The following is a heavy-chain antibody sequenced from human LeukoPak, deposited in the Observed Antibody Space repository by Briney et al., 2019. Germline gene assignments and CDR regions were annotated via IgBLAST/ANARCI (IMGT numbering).Heavy chain of an antibody. Sequence: PGGSLRLSCAAAGFTLSAYSMNWVRQAPGKGLVWVSRINEDGSTTNYADSVKGRSTIFRDNAKNTLYLQMNSLRAEDTAVYYCVRDLGGRSGHWGQGTLVTVSS. V-gene: IGHV3-74*01. CDR2: INEDGSTT. CDR3: VRDLGGRSGH. J-gene: IGHJ4*02. CDR1: GFTLSAYS. D-gene: IGHD1-26*01.